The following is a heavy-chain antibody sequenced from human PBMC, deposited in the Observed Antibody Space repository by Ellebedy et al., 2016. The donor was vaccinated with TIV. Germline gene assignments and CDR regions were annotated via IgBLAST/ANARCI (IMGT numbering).Heavy chain of an antibody. J-gene: IGHJ4*02. V-gene: IGHV3-7*03. CDR1: GFTFSTYS. D-gene: IGHD2-8*01. CDR2: IKGDGSVT. CDR3: VTNQY. Sequence: PGGSLRLSCAASGFTFSTYSMNWVRQAPERGLEWVANIKGDGSVTSYVDSVKGRFTISRDNAKNSVYLQMNSPRAEDTDVYYCVTNQYWGPGTLVTVS.